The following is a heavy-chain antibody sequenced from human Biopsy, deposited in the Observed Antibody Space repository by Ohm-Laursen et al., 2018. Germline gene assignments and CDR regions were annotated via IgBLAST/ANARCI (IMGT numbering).Heavy chain of an antibody. CDR3: AKGGYCTTSSCYMDLDY. CDR1: GFTFSSHV. V-gene: IGHV3-23*01. D-gene: IGHD2-2*02. Sequence: SLRLSCSASGFTFSSHVMRWVRQAPGRGLEWVSGINHSGRDTYYADSVKGRFTISRDNFQNTLYLQMSSLSAEDTAFYYCAKGGYCTTSSCYMDLDYWGQGTLVTVSS. J-gene: IGHJ4*02. CDR2: INHSGRDT.